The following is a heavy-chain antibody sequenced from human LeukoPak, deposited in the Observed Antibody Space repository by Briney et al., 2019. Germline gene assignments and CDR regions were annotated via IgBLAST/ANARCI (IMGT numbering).Heavy chain of an antibody. Sequence: PGGSLRLSCAASGFTFSSYWMHWVRQAPGKGLVWVSRINSDGSSTSYADSVKGRFTISRDNAKNTLYLQMNSLRAEDTALYYCARGTTYQRHDYWGQGTLVTVSS. CDR3: ARGTTYQRHDY. D-gene: IGHD2-2*01. CDR2: INSDGSST. V-gene: IGHV3-74*01. J-gene: IGHJ4*02. CDR1: GFTFSSYW.